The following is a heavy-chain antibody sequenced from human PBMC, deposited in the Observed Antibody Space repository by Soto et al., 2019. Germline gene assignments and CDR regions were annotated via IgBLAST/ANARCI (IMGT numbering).Heavy chain of an antibody. CDR2: ISHNGAST. D-gene: IGHD6-19*01. CDR1: GFTFSNYA. Sequence: EVQLWEFGGGLVQPGGTLRLSCAASGFTFSNYAMNWVRQAPGKGLEWVSVISHNGASTYSADSVKGRFTTSRDNSKNALYLQMHSLRAEDTAVYYCAKGKYSSALYGRADVFDIWGQGTVVTVSS. V-gene: IGHV3-23*01. J-gene: IGHJ3*02. CDR3: AKGKYSSALYGRADVFDI.